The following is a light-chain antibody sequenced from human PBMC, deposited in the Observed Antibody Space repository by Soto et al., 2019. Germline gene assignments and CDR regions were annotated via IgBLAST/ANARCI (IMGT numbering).Light chain of an antibody. V-gene: IGLV2-8*01. CDR1: SSDVGNYNY. Sequence: QSVLTQPPSASGSPGQSVTISCTGTSSDVGNYNYVSWYQQHPGKAPKLMIYEVTKRPSGVPDRFSGSKSGNTASLTVSGIQAEDEADYYCSSYAGSKTLFGGGTKLTVL. CDR2: EVT. J-gene: IGLJ3*02. CDR3: SSYAGSKTL.